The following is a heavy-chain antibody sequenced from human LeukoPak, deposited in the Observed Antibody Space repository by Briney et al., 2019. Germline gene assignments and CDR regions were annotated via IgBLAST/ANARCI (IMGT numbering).Heavy chain of an antibody. CDR3: ARGLPEYYDYVWGSYRYTFDY. CDR1: GDSISSGDYY. D-gene: IGHD3-16*02. V-gene: IGHV4-61*02. Sequence: SETLSLTCTVSGDSISSGDYYWSWIRQPAAKGLEWIGRISSSGSTNYNPSLKSRVTISVDTSKNQFSLKLSSVTAADTAVYYCARGLPEYYDYVWGSYRYTFDYWGQGTLVTVSS. CDR2: ISSSGST. J-gene: IGHJ4*02.